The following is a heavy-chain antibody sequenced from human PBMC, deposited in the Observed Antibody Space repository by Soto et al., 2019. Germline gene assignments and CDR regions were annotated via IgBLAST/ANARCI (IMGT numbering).Heavy chain of an antibody. Sequence: VQLVESGGGVVQPGRSLRLSCAASGFTFSSYAMHWVRQAPGKGLEWVAVISYDGSNKYYADSVKGRFTISRDNSKNTLYLQMNSLRAEDTAVYYCATEGLSWLDDISYFDYWGQGTLVTVSS. CDR1: GFTFSSYA. D-gene: IGHD5-12*01. CDR2: ISYDGSNK. J-gene: IGHJ4*02. V-gene: IGHV3-30-3*01. CDR3: ATEGLSWLDDISYFDY.